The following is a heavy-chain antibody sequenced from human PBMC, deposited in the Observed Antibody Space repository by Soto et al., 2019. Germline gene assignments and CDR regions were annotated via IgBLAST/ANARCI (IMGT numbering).Heavy chain of an antibody. V-gene: IGHV4-59*01. CDR3: ARVRRTYSSGWYGFDY. CDR2: IYYSGST. CDR1: GGSISSYY. J-gene: IGHJ4*02. Sequence: SETLSLTCTVSGGSISSYYWSWIRQPPGKGLEWIGYIYYSGSTNYNPSLKSRVTISVDTSKNQFSLKLSSVTAADTAVYYCARVRRTYSSGWYGFDYWGQGTLVTVSS. D-gene: IGHD6-19*01.